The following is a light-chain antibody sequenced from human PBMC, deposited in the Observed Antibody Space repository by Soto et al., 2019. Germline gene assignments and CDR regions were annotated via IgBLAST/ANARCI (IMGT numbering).Light chain of an antibody. Sequence: QSALTQPASVSGSPGQSITISCTGTSSDVGGYTYVSWYQQRPGKAPKLLIYEVSYRPSGVSNRFSGSQSGNTASLTISGLQAEDEADYFCSSYTSSITLVFGTGTKLTVL. CDR2: EVS. V-gene: IGLV2-14*01. CDR3: SSYTSSITLV. J-gene: IGLJ1*01. CDR1: SSDVGGYTY.